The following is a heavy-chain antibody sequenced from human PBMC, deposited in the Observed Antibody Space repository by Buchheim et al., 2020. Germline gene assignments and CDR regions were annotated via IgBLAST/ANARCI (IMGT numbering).Heavy chain of an antibody. J-gene: IGHJ6*02. D-gene: IGHD5-18*01. Sequence: EVQLVESGGGLVQPGGSLRLSCAASGFTVSSNYMSWVRQAPGKGLEWVSVIYSGGSTYYADSVKGRFTISRDNSKNTLYLQMNSLRAEDTAVYYCASLGGYSYGETYYYYGMDVWGQGTT. CDR3: ASLGGYSYGETYYYYGMDV. CDR1: GFTVSSNY. V-gene: IGHV3-66*01. CDR2: IYSGGST.